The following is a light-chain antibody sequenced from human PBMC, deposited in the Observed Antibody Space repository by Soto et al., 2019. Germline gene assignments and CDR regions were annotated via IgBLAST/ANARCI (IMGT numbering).Light chain of an antibody. CDR1: QSVSSSY. V-gene: IGKV3-15*01. CDR3: QQYDNGSTP. Sequence: EILLTQSPGTLSLSPGEIATLSCRSSQSVSSSYLAWYQQKPGQAPRLLIYGASTRATGIPARFSGSGSGTEFTLTISSLQSEDFAVYYGQQYDNGSTPFGPGTKVDIK. CDR2: GAS. J-gene: IGKJ1*01.